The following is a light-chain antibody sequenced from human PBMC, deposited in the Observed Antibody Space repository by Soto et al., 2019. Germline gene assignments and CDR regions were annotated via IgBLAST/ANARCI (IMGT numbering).Light chain of an antibody. CDR3: QQYGSSSTFT. CDR1: QSVISCY. V-gene: IGKV3-20*01. CDR2: VAS. Sequence: DIVLTQSPGTLSLSPGERATLSCRASQSVISCYLAWYQQKPGQAPMLLIYVASGRATGIPDRFSGSLSGTDFTLTISRLGPEDCAVYYCQQYGSSSTFTFGQGTRRAI. J-gene: IGKJ5*01.